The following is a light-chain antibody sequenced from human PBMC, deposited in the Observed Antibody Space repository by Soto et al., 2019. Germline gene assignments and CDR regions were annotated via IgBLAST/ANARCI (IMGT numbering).Light chain of an antibody. V-gene: IGKV1-33*01. CDR1: HDITSY. CDR2: DAS. J-gene: IGKJ3*01. Sequence: DIQMTQSPSSLSASVGDRVTITCQASHDITSYLNWYQHKPGKAPKLLIYDASILEAGVPSRFSGSGSGTHFTFSISSLQPEDVATYYCQKCDYLPIFGHGTTVDFK. CDR3: QKCDYLPI.